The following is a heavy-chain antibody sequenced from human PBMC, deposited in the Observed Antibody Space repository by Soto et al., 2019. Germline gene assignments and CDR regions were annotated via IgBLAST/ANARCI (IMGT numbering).Heavy chain of an antibody. CDR2: INHSGST. V-gene: IGHV4-34*01. CDR1: GGSFSGYY. D-gene: IGHD3-9*01. Sequence: SETLSLTCAVYGGSFSGYYWSWIRQPPGKGLEWIGEINHSGSTNYNPSLKSRVTISVDTSKNQFSLKLSSVIAADTAVYYCARKSLRYFDWLSATYFDYWGQGTLVT. J-gene: IGHJ4*02. CDR3: ARKSLRYFDWLSATYFDY.